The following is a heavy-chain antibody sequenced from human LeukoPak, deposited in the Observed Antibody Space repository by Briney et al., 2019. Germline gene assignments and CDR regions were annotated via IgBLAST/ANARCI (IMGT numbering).Heavy chain of an antibody. CDR1: GFTFSSNS. Sequence: GGSLSLSVAPPGFTFSSNSMNWVGQAPGKGLEWVSSISSSSSYIYYADSVKGRFTISRDNAKNSLYLQMNSLRAEDTAVYYCARDLEMATYWGQGTLVTVSS. D-gene: IGHD5-24*01. V-gene: IGHV3-21*01. CDR3: ARDLEMATY. CDR2: ISSSSSYI. J-gene: IGHJ4*02.